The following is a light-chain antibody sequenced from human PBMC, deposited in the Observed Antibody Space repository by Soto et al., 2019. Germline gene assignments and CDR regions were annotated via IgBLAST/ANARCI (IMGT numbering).Light chain of an antibody. CDR2: GVS. CDR3: QQYDYWPRK. CDR1: QSISSN. V-gene: IGKV3-15*01. J-gene: IGKJ1*01. Sequence: EGVMTQSPATLSVSPGESATLSCRASQSISSNKLAWYQQKPGQAPRLLLFGVSNRATGIPARFSGSGSGTAFSLTLSSLQSEDFAVYYCQQYDYWPRKFGQGTKV.